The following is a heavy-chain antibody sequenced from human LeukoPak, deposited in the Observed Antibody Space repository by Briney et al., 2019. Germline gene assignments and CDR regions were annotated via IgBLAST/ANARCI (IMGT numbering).Heavy chain of an antibody. Sequence: SETLSITCTVSGGSISSYYWSWIRQPAGKGLEWIGRIYTSGSTNYNPSLKSRVTMSVDTSKNQFSLKLSSVTAADTAVYYCARDNAETYYDILTGYYPAFRAFDIWGQGTMVTVSS. V-gene: IGHV4-4*07. CDR1: GGSISSYY. CDR2: IYTSGST. J-gene: IGHJ3*02. CDR3: ARDNAETYYDILTGYYPAFRAFDI. D-gene: IGHD3-9*01.